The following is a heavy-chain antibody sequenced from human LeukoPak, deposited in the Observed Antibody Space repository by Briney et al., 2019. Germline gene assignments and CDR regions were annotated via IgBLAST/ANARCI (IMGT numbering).Heavy chain of an antibody. CDR2: IKQDGSEK. J-gene: IGHJ4*02. V-gene: IGHV3-7*01. Sequence: GESLRLSCAASGFTFSYAWMSWVRQAPGKGLEWVANIKQDGSEKYYVDSVKGRFTISRDNAKNSLYLQMNSLRAEDTAVYYCARGGGNLFDYWGQGTLVTVSS. D-gene: IGHD4-23*01. CDR1: GFTFSYAW. CDR3: ARGGGNLFDY.